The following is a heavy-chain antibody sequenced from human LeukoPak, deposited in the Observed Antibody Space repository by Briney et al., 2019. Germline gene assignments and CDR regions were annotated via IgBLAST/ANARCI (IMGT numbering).Heavy chain of an antibody. CDR3: ARGDYGFDY. CDR1: GFTFSSYS. CDR2: ISSGSLTL. V-gene: IGHV3-48*02. J-gene: IGHJ4*02. Sequence: PGRSLRLSCAASGFTFSSYSMNWVRQAPGKGLEWVSYISSGSLTLYYADSVRGRFTISRDNAKNSLYLQMNSLRDEDTAVYYCARGDYGFDYWGQGTLVTVSS. D-gene: IGHD4-17*01.